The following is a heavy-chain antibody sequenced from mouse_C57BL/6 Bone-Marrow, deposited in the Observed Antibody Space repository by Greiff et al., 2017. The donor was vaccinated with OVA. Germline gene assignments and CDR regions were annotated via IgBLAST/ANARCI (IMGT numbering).Heavy chain of an antibody. CDR1: GYTFTSYG. CDR2: IYIGNGYT. V-gene: IGHV1-58*01. D-gene: IGHD2-4*01. Sequence: VQLKESGAELVRPGSSVKMSCKTSGYTFTSYGINWVKQRPGQGLEWIGYIYIGNGYTEYNEKFKGKATLTSDTSSSTAYMQLSSLTSEDSAIYFCASPKYYDYASWFAYWGQGTLVTVSA. CDR3: ASPKYYDYASWFAY. J-gene: IGHJ3*01.